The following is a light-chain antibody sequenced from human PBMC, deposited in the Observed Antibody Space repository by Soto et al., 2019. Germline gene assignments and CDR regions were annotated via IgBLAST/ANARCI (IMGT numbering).Light chain of an antibody. CDR1: SSDVGTYNY. Sequence: LTQPASVSGSPGQSITISCTGTSSDVGTYNYVSWYQQHPGKAPKVMIYEVTYRPSGVSNRFSGSKSGNTASLTISGLQAEDEAEYFCSSYTGSSTLYVFGTGTKVAVL. CDR3: SSYTGSSTLYV. V-gene: IGLV2-14*01. J-gene: IGLJ1*01. CDR2: EVT.